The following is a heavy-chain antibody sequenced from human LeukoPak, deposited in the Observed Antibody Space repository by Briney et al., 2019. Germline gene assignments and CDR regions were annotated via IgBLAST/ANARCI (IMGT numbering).Heavy chain of an antibody. J-gene: IGHJ5*02. D-gene: IGHD4-11*01. CDR3: ARRVAVGNYFDP. Sequence: KTSETLSLTCTVSGGSVSSGSYYWSWIRQPPGKGLEWIGSIYYSGSTYYNPSLKSRVTISLNTSKNQFSLRLRSVTAADTAVYYCARRVAVGNYFDPWGQGTLVTVSS. V-gene: IGHV4-39*07. CDR2: IYYSGST. CDR1: GGSVSSGSYY.